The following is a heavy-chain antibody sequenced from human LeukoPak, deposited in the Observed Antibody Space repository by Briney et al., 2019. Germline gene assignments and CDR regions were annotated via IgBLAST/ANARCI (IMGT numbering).Heavy chain of an antibody. J-gene: IGHJ6*02. CDR3: ARVGSWYVYYYYGMDV. Sequence: SETLSLTCTVSGGSISSYYWSWIRQPPGKGLEWIGYIYYSGSTNYNPSLKSRVTISVDTSKNQFSLKLSSVTAADTAVYYCARVGSWYVYYYYGMDVWGQGTTVTVSS. CDR2: IYYSGST. CDR1: GGSISSYY. V-gene: IGHV4-59*01. D-gene: IGHD6-13*01.